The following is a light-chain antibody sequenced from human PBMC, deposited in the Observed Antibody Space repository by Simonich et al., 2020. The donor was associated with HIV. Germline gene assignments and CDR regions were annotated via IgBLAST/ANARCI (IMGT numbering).Light chain of an antibody. CDR3: QQYYTTPPT. V-gene: IGKV4-1*01. CDR2: WAS. CDR1: QSVLYSSNNKNY. J-gene: IGKJ1*01. Sequence: DIVMTQSPDSLAVSLGERATINCKSSQSVLYSSNNKNYLTLYQQKPGQPPKLLIYWASTRESGVPDLFSGSGSGTDFTLTISSLQAEDVAVYYCQQYYTTPPTFGQGTKVEIK.